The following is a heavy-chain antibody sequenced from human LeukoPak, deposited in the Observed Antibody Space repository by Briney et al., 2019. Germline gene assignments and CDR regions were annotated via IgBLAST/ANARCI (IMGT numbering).Heavy chain of an antibody. CDR2: IAYDGSNK. J-gene: IGHJ4*02. CDR3: AKFGGSGSYFNPADY. V-gene: IGHV3-30*18. CDR1: GFTFSSFA. Sequence: GSLRLSCAASGFTFSSFAMHWVRQAPGKGLEWVALIAYDGSNKYYADSVKGRFTISRDNSKNTLYPLMNGLRAEDTAIYYCAKFGGSGSYFNPADYWGQGTLVTVSS. D-gene: IGHD3-10*01.